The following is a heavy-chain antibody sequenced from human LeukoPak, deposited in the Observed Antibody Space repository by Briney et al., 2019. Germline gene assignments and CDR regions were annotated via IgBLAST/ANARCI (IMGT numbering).Heavy chain of an antibody. J-gene: IGHJ4*02. Sequence: SETLSLTCSVSGGSISGGVYSWNWIRQHPGKGLEWLGYIFSSGHSYYNPSLKSRVSISVDTSTNQFSLKLRSVTAADAAVYYCARDRGDLTVAGHFDFWGQGTLVTVSS. CDR3: ARDRGDLTVAGHFDF. V-gene: IGHV4-31*03. D-gene: IGHD6-19*01. CDR1: GGSISGGVYS. CDR2: IFSSGHS.